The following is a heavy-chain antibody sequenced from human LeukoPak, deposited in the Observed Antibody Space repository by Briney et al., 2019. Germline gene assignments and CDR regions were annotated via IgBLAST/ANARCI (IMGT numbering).Heavy chain of an antibody. CDR2: VSGSGGST. D-gene: IGHD6-19*01. CDR3: AKDRYSSGWYIEN. V-gene: IGHV3-23*01. J-gene: IGHJ4*02. Sequence: GGSLRLSCAASGFTFSSYAMSWVRQAPGKGLEWVSAVSGSGGSTYYADSVKGRFTISRDNSKNTLYLQMNSLRAEDTAVYYCAKDRYSSGWYIENWGQGTLVTVSS. CDR1: GFTFSSYA.